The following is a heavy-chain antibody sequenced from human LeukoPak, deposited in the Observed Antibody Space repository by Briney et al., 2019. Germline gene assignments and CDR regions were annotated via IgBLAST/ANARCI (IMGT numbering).Heavy chain of an antibody. V-gene: IGHV1-18*01. CDR2: ISAYNGNT. Sequence: GASVKVSCKASGYRFSSYGISWVRQAPGQGLEWMGWISAYNGNTNYAQKLQGRVTITADESTSTAYMELSSLRSEDTAVYYCARSVTTLEGYNWFDPWGQGTLVTVSS. D-gene: IGHD4-17*01. J-gene: IGHJ5*02. CDR1: GYRFSSYG. CDR3: ARSVTTLEGYNWFDP.